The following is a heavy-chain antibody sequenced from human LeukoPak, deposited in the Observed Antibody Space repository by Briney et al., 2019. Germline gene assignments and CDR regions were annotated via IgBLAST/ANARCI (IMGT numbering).Heavy chain of an antibody. V-gene: IGHV3-48*04. CDR2: ISSSSSTI. CDR1: GFTFSSYS. D-gene: IGHD3-9*01. J-gene: IGHJ4*02. Sequence: PGGSLRLSCAASGFTFSSYSMNWVRQAPGKGLEWVSYISSSSSTIYYADSVKGRFTISRDNAKNSLYLQMNSLRAEDTAVYYCARDSRYYDILTGYYNVPDYWGQGTLVTVSS. CDR3: ARDSRYYDILTGYYNVPDY.